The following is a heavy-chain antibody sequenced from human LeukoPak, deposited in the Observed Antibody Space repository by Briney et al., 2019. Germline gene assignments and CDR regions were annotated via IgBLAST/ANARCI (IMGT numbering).Heavy chain of an antibody. J-gene: IGHJ4*02. CDR2: MHRSGST. D-gene: IGHD2-2*01. Sequence: PSLTLALMRSVSVHPIRSGSHQGGSIRQPPGKVLEWIGSMHRSGSTYPKPSRKSHVTLSLGPSKNQCSLKLSSVTAADTAVYYCAREYCSTTTSCYLGKPATESYFDCWGQGTLVTLSS. CDR3: AREYCSTTTSCYLGKPATESYFDC. V-gene: IGHV4-39*07. CDR1: VHPIRSGSHQ.